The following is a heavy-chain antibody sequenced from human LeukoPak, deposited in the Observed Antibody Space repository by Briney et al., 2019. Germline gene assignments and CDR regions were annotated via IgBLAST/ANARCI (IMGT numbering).Heavy chain of an antibody. D-gene: IGHD3-3*01. Sequence: GGSLRLSCAASGFTFSDYYMSWIRQAPGKGLEWVSYISSSGSTIYYADSVRGRFTISRDNAKNSLYLQMNSLRAEDTAVYYCATSGYDFWSGYSDYWGQGTLVTVSS. V-gene: IGHV3-11*04. J-gene: IGHJ4*02. CDR3: ATSGYDFWSGYSDY. CDR1: GFTFSDYY. CDR2: ISSSGSTI.